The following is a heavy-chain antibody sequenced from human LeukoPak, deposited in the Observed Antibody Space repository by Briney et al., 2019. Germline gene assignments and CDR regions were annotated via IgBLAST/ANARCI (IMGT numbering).Heavy chain of an antibody. CDR1: GFTVSSNY. J-gene: IGHJ1*01. V-gene: IGHV3-66*01. CDR2: IYSGGST. D-gene: IGHD3-22*01. Sequence: GGSLRLSCAASGFTVSSNYMSWVRQAPGEGLEWVSVIYSGGSTYYADSVKGRFTISRDNSKNTLYLQMNSLRAEDTAVYYCARDAYYYDSSGFFTRSEYFQHWGQGTLVTVSS. CDR3: ARDAYYYDSSGFFTRSEYFQH.